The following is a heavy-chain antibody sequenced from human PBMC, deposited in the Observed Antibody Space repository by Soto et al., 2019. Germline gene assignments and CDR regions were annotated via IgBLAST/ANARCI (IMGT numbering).Heavy chain of an antibody. V-gene: IGHV4-61*01. J-gene: IGHJ4*02. CDR1: GGSVSSGSYY. Sequence: PSETLSLTCTVSGGSVSSGSYYWSWIRQPPGKGLEWIGYIYYSGSTNYNPSLKSRVTISVDTSKNQFSLKLSSVTAADTAVYYCARVHDYYDGSGYSHYFDYWGQGTLVTVSS. CDR2: IYYSGST. CDR3: ARVHDYYDGSGYSHYFDY. D-gene: IGHD3-22*01.